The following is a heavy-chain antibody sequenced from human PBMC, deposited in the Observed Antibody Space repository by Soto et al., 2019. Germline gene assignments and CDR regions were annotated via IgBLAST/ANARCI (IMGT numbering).Heavy chain of an antibody. CDR2: IYSGGST. D-gene: IGHD3-10*01. V-gene: IGHV3-53*01. Sequence: PGGSLRLSCAASGFTVSGNYMSWVRQAPGKGLEWVSVIYSGGSTYYADSVKGRFTISRDNSKNTLYLQMNSLRAEDTAVYYCARSYGSGIYYGMDVWGQGTTVTVSS. CDR3: ARSYGSGIYYGMDV. J-gene: IGHJ6*02. CDR1: GFTVSGNY.